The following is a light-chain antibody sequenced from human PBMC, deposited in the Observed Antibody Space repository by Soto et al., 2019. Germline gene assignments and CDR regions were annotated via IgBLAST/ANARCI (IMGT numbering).Light chain of an antibody. CDR2: AAS. CDR1: QTVSRY. CDR3: QQTYSNLWT. Sequence: DIELTQPPSSLSSCVGDRFTITCGASQTVSRYLNWYQQKSGTAPKLLIYAASTLHTGVPSRFSGRGSGTDFTLTINNLQREDFADYFCQQTYSNLWTFGQGTKVDI. V-gene: IGKV1-39*01. J-gene: IGKJ1*01.